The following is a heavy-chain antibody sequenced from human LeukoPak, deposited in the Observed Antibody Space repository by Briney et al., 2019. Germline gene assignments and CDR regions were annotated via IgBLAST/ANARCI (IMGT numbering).Heavy chain of an antibody. Sequence: SETLSLTCTVSGGSISSYYWSWIRQPPGKGLEWIGYIYYSGNTNYNPSLKSRVTVSVDTSKNQFSLKVTSVTAADTAVYYCARRGIEYPGVPFDYWGQGTLVTVSS. V-gene: IGHV4-59*08. CDR1: GGSISSYY. CDR3: ARRGIEYPGVPFDY. CDR2: IYYSGNT. D-gene: IGHD2/OR15-2a*01. J-gene: IGHJ4*02.